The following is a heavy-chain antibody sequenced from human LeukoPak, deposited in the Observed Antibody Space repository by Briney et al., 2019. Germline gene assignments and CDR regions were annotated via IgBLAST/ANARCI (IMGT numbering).Heavy chain of an antibody. D-gene: IGHD6-19*01. V-gene: IGHV1-2*02. CDR2: INPNSGGT. CDR1: GYTFTGYY. J-gene: IGHJ4*02. CDR3: ARAKEQWVVGGYDY. Sequence: GASVKVSCKASGYTFTGYYMHWVRQAPGQGLEWMGWINPNSGGTNYAQKFQGRVTMTRDTSISTAYMELRRLRSDDTAVYYCARAKEQWVVGGYDYWGQRTLVTVSS.